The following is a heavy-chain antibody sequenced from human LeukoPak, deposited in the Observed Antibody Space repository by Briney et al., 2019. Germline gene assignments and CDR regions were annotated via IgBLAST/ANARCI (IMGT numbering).Heavy chain of an antibody. Sequence: GGSLRLSCAASGFTFSSYSMHWVRQAPGKGLEWVAVIWYDGSNKYYADSVKGRFTITRDNSKNTLYLQMNSLRAEDTAVYYCARDTAMVTYFDYWGQGTLVTVSS. D-gene: IGHD5-18*01. CDR2: IWYDGSNK. CDR3: ARDTAMVTYFDY. J-gene: IGHJ4*02. CDR1: GFTFSSYS. V-gene: IGHV3-33*01.